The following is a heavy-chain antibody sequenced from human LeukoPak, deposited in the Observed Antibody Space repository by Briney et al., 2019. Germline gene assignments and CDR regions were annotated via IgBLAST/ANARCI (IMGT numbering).Heavy chain of an antibody. CDR1: GFTFSSYT. J-gene: IGHJ4*02. D-gene: IGHD6-19*01. CDR3: AKETVAAPPIDH. Sequence: GGSLRLSCAASGFTFSSYTRIWVRQAPGKGLKWVSAISGSGFSAYYADSVKVRFTISRDNFKNTLYLQMNSLGAEDTAVYYCAKETVAAPPIDHWGQGTLVTVSS. V-gene: IGHV3-23*01. CDR2: ISGSGFSA.